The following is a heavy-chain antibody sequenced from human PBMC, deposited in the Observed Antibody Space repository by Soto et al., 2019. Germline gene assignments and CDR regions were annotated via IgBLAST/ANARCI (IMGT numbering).Heavy chain of an antibody. J-gene: IGHJ4*02. CDR3: VVQPWGAKGY. CDR2: VSDDGRNK. CDR1: GLDFNSYA. D-gene: IGHD3-16*01. Sequence: QVQLVESGGDRVQPGRSLRLSCAASGLDFNSYAMHWVRQAPGKGPEWVGHVSDDGRNKEYADTVKGRFTISRDNSRNTVFLQMDGLSVEDTAVYYCVVQPWGAKGYWGQGTLVAVSS. V-gene: IGHV3-30*01.